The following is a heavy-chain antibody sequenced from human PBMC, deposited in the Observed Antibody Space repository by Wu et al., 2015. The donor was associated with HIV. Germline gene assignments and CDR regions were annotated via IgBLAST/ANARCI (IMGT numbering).Heavy chain of an antibody. CDR3: ARELRARILELVTTYYYYMDV. CDR2: ISAYNGNT. V-gene: IGHV1-18*01. Sequence: QVQLVQSGAEVKKPGASVKVSCKASGYTFTSYGISWVRQAPGQGLEWMGWISAYNGNTNYAQKLQGRVTMTTDTSTSTAYMELRSLRSDDTAVYYCARELRARILELVTTYYYYMDVWGQRATVTVSS. J-gene: IGHJ6*03. CDR1: GYTFTSYG. D-gene: IGHD3-3*01.